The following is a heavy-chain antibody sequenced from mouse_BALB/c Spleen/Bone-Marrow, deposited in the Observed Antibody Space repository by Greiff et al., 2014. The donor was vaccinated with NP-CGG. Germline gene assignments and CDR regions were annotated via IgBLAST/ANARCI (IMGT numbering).Heavy chain of an antibody. Sequence: EVQLQQSGPDLVKPGASVKISCKASGYSFSGYYMHWVKQSPGKSLEWIGRVNPNNGGTSYNQKFKGKAILNVDKSSSTAYMELRSLTSGDSAVYYGARYGSYVGGTMDYWGQGTSVTVSS. CDR1: GYSFSGYY. D-gene: IGHD1-1*02. V-gene: IGHV1-26*01. CDR2: VNPNNGGT. CDR3: ARYGSYVGGTMDY. J-gene: IGHJ4*01.